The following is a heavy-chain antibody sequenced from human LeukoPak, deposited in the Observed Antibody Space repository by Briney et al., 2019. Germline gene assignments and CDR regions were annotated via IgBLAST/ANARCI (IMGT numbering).Heavy chain of an antibody. CDR1: GGSISSSSYY. V-gene: IGHV4-39*07. Sequence: PSETLSLTCTVSGGSISSSSYYWGWIRQPPGKGLEWIGSIYYSGSTYYNPSLKSRVTISVDTSKNQFSLKLSSVTAADTAVYYCARASVGFCDFDYWGQGTLVTVSS. CDR2: IYYSGST. J-gene: IGHJ4*02. D-gene: IGHD4-23*01. CDR3: ARASVGFCDFDY.